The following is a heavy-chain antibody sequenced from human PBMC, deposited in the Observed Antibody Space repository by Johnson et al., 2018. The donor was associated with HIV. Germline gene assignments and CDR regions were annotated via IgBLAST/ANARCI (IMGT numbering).Heavy chain of an antibody. J-gene: IGHJ3*02. CDR2: IIWTGGRT. D-gene: IGHD3-22*01. Sequence: ELPLVESGGGVLRPGGSLRLSSTASAFTFDDYGLSWVRPAPAKWLELVSFIIWTGGRTGYADSVTGRFTISRHNAKNSLYLQMNSLRAEDTALYYCARRTDYYDSSGYRGGAFDIWGQGTMVTVSS. CDR1: AFTFDDYG. CDR3: ARRTDYYDSSGYRGGAFDI. V-gene: IGHV3-20*03.